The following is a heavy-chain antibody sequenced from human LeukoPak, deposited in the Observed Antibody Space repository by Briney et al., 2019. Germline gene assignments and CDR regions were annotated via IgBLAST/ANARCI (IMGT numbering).Heavy chain of an antibody. CDR1: GFTFSSYG. CDR3: AKVGLVYYGSGSATYFDY. CDR2: ISYDGSNK. Sequence: PGRSLRLSCAASGFTFSSYGMHWVRQAPGKGLEWVAVISYDGSNKYCADSVKGRFTISRDNSKNTLYLQMNSLRAEDTAVYYCAKVGLVYYGSGSATYFDYWGQGTLVTVSS. D-gene: IGHD3-10*01. J-gene: IGHJ4*02. V-gene: IGHV3-30*18.